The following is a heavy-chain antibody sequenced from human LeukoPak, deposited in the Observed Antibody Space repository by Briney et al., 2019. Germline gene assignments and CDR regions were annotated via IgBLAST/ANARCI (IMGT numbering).Heavy chain of an antibody. CDR3: ATVAGDCSGGRCYLLRFDY. V-gene: IGHV3-7*01. J-gene: IGHJ4*02. CDR2: IKLDGTTK. Sequence: GGSLRLSCAASGFTFSSYGMHWVRQAPGKGLEWVANIKLDGTTKDYVDSVKGRFTIFRDNAKNSLYLQMNNLRGDDTAVYYCATVAGDCSGGRCYLLRFDYWGQGTLVTVSS. CDR1: GFTFSSYG. D-gene: IGHD2-15*01.